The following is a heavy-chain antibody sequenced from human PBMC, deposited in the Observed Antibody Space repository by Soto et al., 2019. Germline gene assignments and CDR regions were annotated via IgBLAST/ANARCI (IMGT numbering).Heavy chain of an antibody. CDR2: INAGNGNT. Sequence: QVQLVQSGAEVKKPGASVKVSCKASGYTFTSYAMHWVRQAPGQRLEWMGWINAGNGNTKYSQKFQGRVTITRDTSASTAYMELSSLRSEDTAVYYCARRGLGYSSGWSLDYWGQGTLVTVSS. CDR1: GYTFTSYA. D-gene: IGHD6-19*01. J-gene: IGHJ4*02. CDR3: ARRGLGYSSGWSLDY. V-gene: IGHV1-3*01.